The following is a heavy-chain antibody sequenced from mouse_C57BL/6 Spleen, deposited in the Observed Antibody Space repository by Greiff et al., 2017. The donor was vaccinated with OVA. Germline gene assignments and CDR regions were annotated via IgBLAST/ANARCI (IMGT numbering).Heavy chain of an antibody. CDR2: INPSTGGT. CDR3: ARSAYYDLWYFDV. D-gene: IGHD2-4*01. V-gene: IGHV1-43*01. CDR1: GYSFTGYY. Sequence: EVQLQQSGPELVKPGASVKISCKASGYSFTGYYMHWVKQSSEKSLEWIGEINPSTGGTSYNQKFKGKATLTVDKSSSTAYMQLKSLTSEDSAVYYCARSAYYDLWYFDVWGTGTTVTVSS. J-gene: IGHJ1*03.